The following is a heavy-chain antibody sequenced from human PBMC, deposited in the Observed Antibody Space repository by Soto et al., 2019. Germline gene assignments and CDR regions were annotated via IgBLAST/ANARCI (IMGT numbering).Heavy chain of an antibody. V-gene: IGHV4-30-2*01. CDR1: GGSISSCVYS. CDR3: ASSQQYYYDSSPTTFFDY. D-gene: IGHD3-22*01. Sequence: QLQLQESGSGLVKPSQTLSLTCAVSGGSISSCVYSWSWIRQPPGKGLEWIGYIYHSGSTYYNPSLKSRVTISVARSKNQFSLKLSSVTAADTAVYYCASSQQYYYDSSPTTFFDYWGQGTLVTVSS. J-gene: IGHJ4*02. CDR2: IYHSGST.